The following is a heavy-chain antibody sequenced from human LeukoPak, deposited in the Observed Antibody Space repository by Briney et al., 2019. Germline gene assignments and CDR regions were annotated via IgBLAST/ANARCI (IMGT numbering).Heavy chain of an antibody. J-gene: IGHJ4*02. V-gene: IGHV3-7*03. D-gene: IGHD5-18*01. CDR1: GFTFSSYW. CDR3: ARSKRGYSYGIFDY. Sequence: PGGSLKLSCEASGFTFSSYWMSWVRQAPGKGLEWVANIKTDGSEKYYVDSVKGRFTISRDNAKNSLYLQMNSLRAEDTAVYYCARSKRGYSYGIFDYWGQGTLVTVSS. CDR2: IKTDGSEK.